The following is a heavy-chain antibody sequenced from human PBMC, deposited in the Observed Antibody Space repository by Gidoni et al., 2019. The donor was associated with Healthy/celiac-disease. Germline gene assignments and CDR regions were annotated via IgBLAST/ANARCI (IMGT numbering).Heavy chain of an antibody. V-gene: IGHV4-59*01. CDR1: GGSISSYY. CDR2: IYYSGST. D-gene: IGHD3-22*01. CDR3: ARDSGYYDSPWDSGAFDI. Sequence: QVQLQESGPGLVKPSETLSLTCTVPGGSISSYYWSWIRQPPGKGLEWIGYIYYSGSTNYNPSLKSRVTISVDTSKNQFSLKLSSVTAADTAVYYCARDSGYYDSPWDSGAFDIWGQGTMVTVSS. J-gene: IGHJ3*02.